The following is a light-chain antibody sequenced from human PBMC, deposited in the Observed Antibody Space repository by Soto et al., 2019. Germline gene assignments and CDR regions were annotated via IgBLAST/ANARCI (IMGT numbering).Light chain of an antibody. CDR3: QHYNNWPPWT. CDR2: GAS. V-gene: IGKV3-15*01. CDR1: HSINTSF. J-gene: IGKJ1*01. Sequence: EIVLTQSPGTLSLSPGDRATLSCRASHSINTSFLAWYQQKPGQAPRLLIYGASIRATGIPARFSGSGSGTEFTLTISTLQSEDFAIYYCQHYNNWPPWTFGQGTKVDIK.